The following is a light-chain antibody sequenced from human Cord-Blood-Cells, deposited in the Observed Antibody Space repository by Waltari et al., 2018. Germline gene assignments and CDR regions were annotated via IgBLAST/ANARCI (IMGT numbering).Light chain of an antibody. Sequence: DIQMTQSPSSLSASVGDRVTITCRASQSISSYLNWYQQKPGKAPKLLIYAASSLQSGVPARSSGSGSVTDFTLTISSLQPEDFATYYCQQSYSTPPTFSQGTKAEIK. V-gene: IGKV1-39*01. CDR3: QQSYSTPPT. CDR2: AAS. CDR1: QSISSY. J-gene: IGKJ1*01.